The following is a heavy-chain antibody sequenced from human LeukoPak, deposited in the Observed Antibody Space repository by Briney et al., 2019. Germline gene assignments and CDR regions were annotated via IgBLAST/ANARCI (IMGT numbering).Heavy chain of an antibody. CDR2: IYHSGAT. D-gene: IGHD4-23*01. CDR3: ARNGGNSDYDY. Sequence: PGGSLRLSCAASGFTVSSNYMSWVRQPPGKGLEWIGEIYHSGATNYNPSLKSRVTMLLDKSKNQFSLKLNSVTAADTAVYYCARNGGNSDYDYWGQGTLVTVSA. V-gene: IGHV4-4*02. CDR1: GFTVSSNY. J-gene: IGHJ4*02.